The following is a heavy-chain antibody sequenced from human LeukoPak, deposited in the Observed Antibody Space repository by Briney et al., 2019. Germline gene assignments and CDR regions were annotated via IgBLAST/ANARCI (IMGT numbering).Heavy chain of an antibody. CDR2: FDPEDGET. Sequence: ASVKVSCKVSGYTLTELSMHWVRQAPGKGLEWMGGFDPEDGETIYAQKFQGRVTMTEDTSTDTAYMELSSLRSEDTAVYYCATRLSSPALEWLLGAHRIPWFDPWGQGTLVTVSS. CDR1: GYTLTELS. D-gene: IGHD3-3*01. V-gene: IGHV1-24*01. J-gene: IGHJ5*02. CDR3: ATRLSSPALEWLLGAHRIPWFDP.